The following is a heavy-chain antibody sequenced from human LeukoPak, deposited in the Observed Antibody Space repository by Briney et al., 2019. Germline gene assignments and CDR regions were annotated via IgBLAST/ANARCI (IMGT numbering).Heavy chain of an antibody. J-gene: IGHJ4*02. CDR2: ISSSSSYI. V-gene: IGHV3-21*01. D-gene: IGHD2-2*01. Sequence: GGSLRLSCAASGFTFSSYSMNWVRQAPGKGLEWVSSISSSSSYIYYADSVKGRFTISRDNAKNSLYLQMNSLRAEDTAVYYCARDQGDCSSTSCSFGDWGQGTLVTVSS. CDR3: ARDQGDCSSTSCSFGD. CDR1: GFTFSSYS.